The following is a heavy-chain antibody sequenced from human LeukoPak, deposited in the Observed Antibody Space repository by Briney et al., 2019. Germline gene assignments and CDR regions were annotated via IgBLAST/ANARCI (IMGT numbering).Heavy chain of an antibody. Sequence: GGSLRLSCAASEFTLSSSWMTWVRQAPGRGLEWVANIKPDGTQQYYVDSVKGRFTISRDNAKNSLYLQMNSLRADDTAVYYCARDPATSTSWGAFDYWGQGTLVTVSS. CDR3: ARDPATSTSWGAFDY. CDR1: EFTLSSSW. CDR2: IKPDGTQQ. D-gene: IGHD6-6*01. J-gene: IGHJ4*02. V-gene: IGHV3-7*03.